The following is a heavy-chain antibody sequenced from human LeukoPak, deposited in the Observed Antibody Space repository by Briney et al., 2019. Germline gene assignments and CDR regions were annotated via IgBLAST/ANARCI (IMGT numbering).Heavy chain of an antibody. Sequence: SETLSLTCAVYGGSFSHYYWSWIRQSPGKGLEWIADINDSGTINYNPSLMSRVTISLDKSKNQFSLKLSSATAADTAVYYCARRWNYGRNYYIDVWGKGATVSVSS. CDR1: GGSFSHYY. J-gene: IGHJ6*03. V-gene: IGHV4-34*01. CDR3: ARRWNYGRNYYIDV. CDR2: INDSGTI. D-gene: IGHD1-7*01.